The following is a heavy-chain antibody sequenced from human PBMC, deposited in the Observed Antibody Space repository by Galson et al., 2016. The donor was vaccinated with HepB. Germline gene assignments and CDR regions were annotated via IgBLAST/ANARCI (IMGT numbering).Heavy chain of an antibody. D-gene: IGHD1-14*01. CDR1: GGSINSGDFY. J-gene: IGHJ4*02. CDR3: AREPLREPYDY. CDR2: VYYSGTT. V-gene: IGHV4-30-4*01. Sequence: TLSLTCTVSGGSINSGDFYWSWIRQPPGRGLEWIGCVYYSGTTYYNPSLKSRLTISVDTSKNQFSLRLSSVTAADTAVYYCAREPLREPYDYWGQGTLVTVSS.